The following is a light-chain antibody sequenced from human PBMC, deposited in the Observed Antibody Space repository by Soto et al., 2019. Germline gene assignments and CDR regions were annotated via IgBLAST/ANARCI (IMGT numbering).Light chain of an antibody. V-gene: IGKV3-20*01. J-gene: IGKJ4*01. CDR3: QQYGSSPLT. CDR1: QSVSSY. Sequence: EIVLTQSPGTLSLSVGERVTLSCRASQSVSSYLAWYQQTPGQAHRLLIYDTSNRATGTPDRFSGSGSGTAFTLTISSLEPEDFTVYYCQQYGSSPLTFGGGTTVEIK. CDR2: DTS.